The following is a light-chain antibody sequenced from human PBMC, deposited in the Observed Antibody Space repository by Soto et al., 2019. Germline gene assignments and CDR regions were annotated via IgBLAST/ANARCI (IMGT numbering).Light chain of an antibody. J-gene: IGLJ2*01. CDR3: QSWDTRLSGSV. V-gene: IGLV1-40*01. CDR2: GNT. CDR1: SSNIGAGYD. Sequence: QLVLTQPPSVSGAPGQRVTISCTGSSSNIGAGYDVNWYQQLPGTAPKLLIYGNTNRPSGVPDRFSGSKSGTSGSLAISGLQTEDEAEYYCQSWDTRLSGSVFGGGTKLTVL.